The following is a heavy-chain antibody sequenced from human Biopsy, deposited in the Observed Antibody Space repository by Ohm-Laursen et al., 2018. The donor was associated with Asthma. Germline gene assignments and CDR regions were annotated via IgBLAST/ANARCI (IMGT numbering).Heavy chain of an antibody. CDR1: GDSIDSGDYS. D-gene: IGHD2-21*02. V-gene: IGHV4-30-2*06. CDR3: ARGWNCGGDCYSLDS. Sequence: SQTLSLTCAVSGDSIDSGDYSWTWIRQSPGVGLEWIGYIYRNGYTYYNPTLKNRVTISIDRSKNQFSLRLRSVTAADTAVYYCARGWNCGGDCYSLDSWGQGTLVTFSS. CDR2: IYRNGYT. J-gene: IGHJ4*02.